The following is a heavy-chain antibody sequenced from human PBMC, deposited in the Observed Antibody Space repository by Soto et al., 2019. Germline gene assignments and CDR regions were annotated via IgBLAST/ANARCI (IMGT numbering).Heavy chain of an antibody. V-gene: IGHV1-69*12. J-gene: IGHJ1*01. CDR2: IIPIFGTA. D-gene: IGHD4-17*01. CDR1: GGTFSSYA. CDR3: ARRGDYGGNSAYFQH. Sequence: QVQLVQSGAEVKKPGSSVKVSCKASGGTFSSYAVSWVRQAPGQGPEWMGGIIPIFGTANYAQKFQGRVTITADESTSTAYMELSSLRSEDTAVYYCARRGDYGGNSAYFQHWGPGTLVTVSS.